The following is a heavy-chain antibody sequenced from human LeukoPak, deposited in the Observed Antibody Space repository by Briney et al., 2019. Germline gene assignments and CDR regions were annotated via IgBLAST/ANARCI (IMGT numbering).Heavy chain of an antibody. CDR3: ARVGDWSNYFGMDA. Sequence: GGSLRLSCAASGFTFSGHSMTWVRQTPGKGLEWVSVIFGNGVKTYYADSLKGRFTISRDNSKSTLYLQMNSLRADDTAVYYCARVGDWSNYFGMDACGQGTTVSVSS. D-gene: IGHD3-16*01. J-gene: IGHJ6*02. CDR2: IFGNGVKT. CDR1: GFTFSGHS. V-gene: IGHV3-23*01.